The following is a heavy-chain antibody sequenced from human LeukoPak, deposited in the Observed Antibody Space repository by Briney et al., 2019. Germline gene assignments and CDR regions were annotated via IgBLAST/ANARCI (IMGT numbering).Heavy chain of an antibody. CDR3: TKDPNGDYIGAFDP. D-gene: IGHD4-17*01. Sequence: GGSLRLSCAASGFSFSSFAMTWVRQAPGKGLEWVSSITGGRYATYNTDSVKGRFTISRDNAMNTLYLQMNSLRADDTAIYYCTKDPNGDYIGAFDPWGQGTLVTVSS. J-gene: IGHJ5*02. CDR1: GFSFSSFA. CDR2: ITGGRYAT. V-gene: IGHV3-23*01.